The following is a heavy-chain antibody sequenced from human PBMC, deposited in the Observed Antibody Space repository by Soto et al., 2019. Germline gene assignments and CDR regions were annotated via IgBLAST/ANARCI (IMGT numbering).Heavy chain of an antibody. J-gene: IGHJ5*02. Sequence: GGSLRLSCAASGFTFSSYAMSWVRQAPGKGLEWVSAISCSGGSTYYADSVKGRFTIYIDNSKNTLYLQMNSLRAEETAVYYCAKEMTTVRFNWFHXWGKVTLVTVSX. CDR2: ISCSGGST. V-gene: IGHV3-23*01. CDR1: GFTFSSYA. CDR3: AKEMTTVRFNWFHX. D-gene: IGHD4-17*01.